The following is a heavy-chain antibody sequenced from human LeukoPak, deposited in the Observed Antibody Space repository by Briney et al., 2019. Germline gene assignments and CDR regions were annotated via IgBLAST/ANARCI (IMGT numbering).Heavy chain of an antibody. CDR2: ISYDGGNK. J-gene: IGHJ5*02. CDR3: ARDSPYSSSNWFDP. V-gene: IGHV3-30-3*01. D-gene: IGHD6-6*01. Sequence: GGSLRLSCAASGFTFSSYAMHWVRQAPGKGPEWVAIISYDGGNKYYADSVKGRFTISRDNSKNTLYLQMNSLRAEDTAVYYCARDSPYSSSNWFDPWGQGTLVTVSS. CDR1: GFTFSSYA.